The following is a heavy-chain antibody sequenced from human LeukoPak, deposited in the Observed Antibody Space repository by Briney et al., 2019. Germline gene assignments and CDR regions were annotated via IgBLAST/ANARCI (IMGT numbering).Heavy chain of an antibody. CDR2: INPNSGGT. Sequence: ASVKVSCKASGYTFTGYYMHWVRQAPGQGLEWMGWINPNSGGTNYAQKFQGRVTITRDTSISTAYMEVSRLRSDDTAVYYCARDHQIVGANMGYWGQGTLVTVSS. D-gene: IGHD1-26*01. CDR1: GYTFTGYY. J-gene: IGHJ4*02. V-gene: IGHV1-2*02. CDR3: ARDHQIVGANMGY.